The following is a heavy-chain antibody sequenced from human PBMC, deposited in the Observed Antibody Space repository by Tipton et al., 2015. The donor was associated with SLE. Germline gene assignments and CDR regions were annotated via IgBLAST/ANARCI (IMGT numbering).Heavy chain of an antibody. CDR1: GGSVSSSGYY. V-gene: IGHV4-39*07. Sequence: TLSLTCTVSGGSVSSSGYYWAWIRQPPGKGLEWIANVYYTGSTYYNPSLKSRVTISVDTSKSQFYLRLSSVTAADTAVYYCATQGYYDSSFDYWGQGTLVTVSS. D-gene: IGHD3-16*01. CDR3: ATQGYYDSSFDY. J-gene: IGHJ4*01. CDR2: VYYTGST.